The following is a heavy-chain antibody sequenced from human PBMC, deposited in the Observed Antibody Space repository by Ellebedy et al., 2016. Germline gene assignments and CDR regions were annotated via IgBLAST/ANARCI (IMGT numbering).Heavy chain of an antibody. V-gene: IGHV4-30-4*01. CDR2: TYYSGST. CDR1: GGSISSGDYY. J-gene: IGHJ4*02. Sequence: SETLSLTCTVSGGSISSGDYYWSWIRQPPGKGLEWIGYTYYSGSTYYNPSLKSRVTISIDPSKNQFSLKLSSVTAADTAVYYCAGLWDYGSFPYYFDYWGQGTLVSVSS. D-gene: IGHD4-17*01. CDR3: AGLWDYGSFPYYFDY.